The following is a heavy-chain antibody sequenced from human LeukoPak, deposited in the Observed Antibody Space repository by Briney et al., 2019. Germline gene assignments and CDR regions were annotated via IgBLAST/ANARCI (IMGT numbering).Heavy chain of an antibody. CDR1: EFTFSDYY. J-gene: IGHJ6*03. Sequence: PGGSLRLSCAASEFTFSDYYMSWVRQAPGKGLEWISYITNSGGAMYYAESVKGRFTISRDNTKNSLYLQMNNLRAEDTAVYYCARSGAARDSYYYYKDVWGKGTTVTVSS. V-gene: IGHV3-11*01. CDR3: ARSGAARDSYYYYKDV. CDR2: ITNSGGAM. D-gene: IGHD1-26*01.